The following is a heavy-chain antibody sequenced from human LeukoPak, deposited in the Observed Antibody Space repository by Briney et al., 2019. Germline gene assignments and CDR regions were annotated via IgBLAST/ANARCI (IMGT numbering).Heavy chain of an antibody. CDR1: GFTVSSNY. J-gene: IGHJ4*02. CDR3: ARVRRYYGSGSSFDY. D-gene: IGHD3-10*01. Sequence: GGSLRLSCAASGFTVSSNYMSWVRQAPGKGLEWVSVIYSGGSTYYADSVKGRFTISRDNAKNSLYLQMNSLRAEDTAVYYCARVRRYYGSGSSFDYWGQGTLVTVSS. V-gene: IGHV3-66*01. CDR2: IYSGGST.